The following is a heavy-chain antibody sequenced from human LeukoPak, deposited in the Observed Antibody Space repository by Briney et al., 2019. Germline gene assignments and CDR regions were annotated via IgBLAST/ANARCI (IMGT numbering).Heavy chain of an antibody. V-gene: IGHV4-34*01. D-gene: IGHD3-10*01. CDR3: ARGLNYYGSGSYLDY. CDR1: GGSFSGYY. CDR2: INHSGST. J-gene: IGHJ4*02. Sequence: SETLSLTCAVYGGSFSGYYWSWIRQPPGKGLEWIGEINHSGSTNYNPSLKSRVTISVDTSKNQFSLKLSSVPAADTAVYYCARGLNYYGSGSYLDYWGQGTLVTVSS.